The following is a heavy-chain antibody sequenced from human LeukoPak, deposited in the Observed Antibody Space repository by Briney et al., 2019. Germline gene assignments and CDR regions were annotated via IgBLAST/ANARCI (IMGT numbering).Heavy chain of an antibody. D-gene: IGHD4-23*01. J-gene: IGHJ4*02. V-gene: IGHV4-30-4*01. CDR3: ASDYGGNEGYFDY. CDR2: IYYSGST. CDR1: GGXISSGDYY. Sequence: SETLSLTCTVSGGXISSGDYYWSWIRQPPGKGLEWIGYIYYSGSTYYNPSLKSRVTISVDTSKNQFSLKLSSVTAADTAVYYCASDYGGNEGYFDYWGQGTLVTVSS.